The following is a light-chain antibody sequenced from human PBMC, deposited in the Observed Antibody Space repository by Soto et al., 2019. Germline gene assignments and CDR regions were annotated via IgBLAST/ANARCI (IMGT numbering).Light chain of an antibody. CDR2: WAS. CDR1: QSVVDTSNRGHS. Sequence: DIVMTQSPDSLAVSLGERATINCKSSQSVVDTSNRGHSLAWYQQKPGQPPKVLIKWASTRESGVPDRFSGSASGTDFTLTISSLQAEDVAVYYCQQYFGTPLTFGGGTKVEIK. J-gene: IGKJ4*01. CDR3: QQYFGTPLT. V-gene: IGKV4-1*01.